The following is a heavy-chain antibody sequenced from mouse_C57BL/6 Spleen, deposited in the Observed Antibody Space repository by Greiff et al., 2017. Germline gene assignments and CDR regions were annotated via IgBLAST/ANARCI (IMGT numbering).Heavy chain of an antibody. D-gene: IGHD1-1*01. J-gene: IGHJ2*01. CDR2: ISSGSSTI. CDR1: GFTFSDYG. Sequence: EVKLMESGGGLVKPGGSLKLSCAASGFTFSDYGMHWVRQAPEKGLEWVAYISSGSSTIYYADTVKGRFTISRDNAKNTLFLQMTSLRSEDTAMYYCARSLTTVVADYCDYWGQGTTLTVSS. CDR3: ARSLTTVVADYCDY. V-gene: IGHV5-17*01.